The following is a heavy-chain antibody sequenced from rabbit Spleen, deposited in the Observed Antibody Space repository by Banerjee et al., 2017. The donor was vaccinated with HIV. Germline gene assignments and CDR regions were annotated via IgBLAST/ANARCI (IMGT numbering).Heavy chain of an antibody. CDR3: ARDMGVAAGYYFNL. Sequence: QLEVSGGGLGKPEGSLTLTCKAPGFSFSDRDVMCWVRQAPGKGLEWIGDIDPVFGIAVYANWVNGRFTISSHNAQNTLYLQLNSLTAADTATYFCARDMGVAAGYYFNLWGPGTLVTVS. D-gene: IGHD4-1*01. CDR1: GFSFSDRDV. J-gene: IGHJ4*01. V-gene: IGHV1S7*01. CDR2: IDPVFGIA.